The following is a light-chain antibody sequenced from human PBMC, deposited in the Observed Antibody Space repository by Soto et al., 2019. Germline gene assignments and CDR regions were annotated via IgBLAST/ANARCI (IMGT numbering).Light chain of an antibody. V-gene: IGKV3-20*01. Sequence: EIVLTQSPGTLSLSPGERATLSCRASQSINSNYLAWYQQKPGQAPRFIMYGASTRATGIPDRFSGSGSGTYFTLTVSRLEPADFAVYYCRHYGGSPLITFGQGTRLEIK. J-gene: IGKJ5*01. CDR2: GAS. CDR3: RHYGGSPLIT. CDR1: QSINSNY.